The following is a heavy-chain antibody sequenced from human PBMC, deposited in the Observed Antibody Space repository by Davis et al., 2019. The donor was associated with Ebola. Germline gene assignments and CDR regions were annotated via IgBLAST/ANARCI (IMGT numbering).Heavy chain of an antibody. CDR1: GYTFTSYY. V-gene: IGHV1-46*01. CDR3: ARRYYDFWSGPGGADWFDP. CDR2: INPSGGST. Sequence: ASVKVSCKASGYTFTSYYMHWVRQAPGQGLEWMGIINPSGGSTSYAQKFQGRVTMTRDTSTSTVYMELSSLRSEDTAVYYCARRYYDFWSGPGGADWFDPWGQGTLVTVSS. J-gene: IGHJ5*02. D-gene: IGHD3-3*01.